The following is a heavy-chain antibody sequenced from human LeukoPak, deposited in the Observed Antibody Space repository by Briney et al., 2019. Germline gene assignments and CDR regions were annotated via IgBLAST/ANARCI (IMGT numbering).Heavy chain of an antibody. CDR2: MTGSGENT. D-gene: IGHD3-3*01. V-gene: IGHV3-23*01. J-gene: IGHJ4*02. CDR1: GFTFSSYS. Sequence: GGSLRLSCAASGFTFSSYSMNWVRQAPGKGLDWVSGMTGSGENTHYAESVKGRFTMSRDSSRNTLYLQMNSLRAEDTAVYYCAKTYGQFFESLDYWGQGALVTVS. CDR3: AKTYGQFFESLDY.